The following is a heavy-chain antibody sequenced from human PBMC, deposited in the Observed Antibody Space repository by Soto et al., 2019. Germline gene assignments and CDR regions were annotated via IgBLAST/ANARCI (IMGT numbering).Heavy chain of an antibody. J-gene: IGHJ1*01. V-gene: IGHV4-30-2*01. Sequence: QLQLQESGSGLVKPSQTLSLTCAVSGGSISSGGYSWSWIRQPPGKGLEWIGYIYHSGRTYYNPSLKRRVTISVDRSKNQFSLKLSSVTAADTAVYYCARGSYPLPLYFQHWGQGTLVTVSS. CDR1: GGSISSGGYS. CDR2: IYHSGRT. CDR3: ARGSYPLPLYFQH. D-gene: IGHD3-10*01.